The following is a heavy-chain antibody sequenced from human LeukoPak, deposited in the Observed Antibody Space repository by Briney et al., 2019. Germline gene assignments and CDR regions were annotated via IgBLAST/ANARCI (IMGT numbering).Heavy chain of an antibody. CDR2: INHDGSST. CDR3: AKLGGRGYYDSSGYYKNAFDI. D-gene: IGHD3-22*01. Sequence: GGPLRLSCATSGFTFSTFWMHWVRQAPGKGLVWVSRINHDGSSTNYADSVKGRFTISRDNAKNTLHLQMNSLRAEDTAVYYCAKLGGRGYYDSSGYYKNAFDIWGQGTMVTVSS. CDR1: GFTFSTFW. V-gene: IGHV3-74*01. J-gene: IGHJ3*02.